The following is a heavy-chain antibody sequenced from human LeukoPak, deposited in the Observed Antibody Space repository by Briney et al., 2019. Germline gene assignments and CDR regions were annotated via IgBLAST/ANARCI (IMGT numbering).Heavy chain of an antibody. V-gene: IGHV3-23*01. CDR2: ISGSGGST. J-gene: IGHJ4*02. Sequence: GGSLRLSCAASGFTFSSYAMSWVRQAPGKGLEWVSAISGSGGSTYYADSVKGRYTISRDNSKNTLYLQMNSLRAEDTAVYYCAKMRAASYYFDYWGQGTLVTVSS. CDR3: AKMRAASYYFDY. CDR1: GFTFSSYA. D-gene: IGHD6-6*01.